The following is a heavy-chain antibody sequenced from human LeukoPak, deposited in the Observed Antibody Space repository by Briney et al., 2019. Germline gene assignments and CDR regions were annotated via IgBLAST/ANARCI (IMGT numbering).Heavy chain of an antibody. CDR3: ARESITGHRDFDY. J-gene: IGHJ4*02. CDR2: ISSGSRAI. CDR1: GFAFSSYS. D-gene: IGHD1-20*01. Sequence: GGSLRLSCAASGFAFSSYSMNWGRQAPRRGQEWISFISSGSRAIYYADSVKGRFTISRDNGDNSLYLLLNSLRADDTAVYFCARESITGHRDFDYWGQGTLITVSS. V-gene: IGHV3-48*01.